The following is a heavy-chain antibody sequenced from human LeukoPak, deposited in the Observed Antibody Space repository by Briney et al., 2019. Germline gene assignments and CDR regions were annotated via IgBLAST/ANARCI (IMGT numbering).Heavy chain of an antibody. CDR3: ARDFSGWSADP. J-gene: IGHJ5*02. CDR1: GFTFSSYW. Sequence: GGSLRLSCAASGFTFSSYWMHWVRQAPGKGLVWVSRINSDGSSTSYADSVKGRFTISRDDAKNTLYLQMNSLRAEDTAVYFCARDFSGWSADPWGQGTLVTVSS. CDR2: INSDGSST. D-gene: IGHD6-19*01. V-gene: IGHV3-74*01.